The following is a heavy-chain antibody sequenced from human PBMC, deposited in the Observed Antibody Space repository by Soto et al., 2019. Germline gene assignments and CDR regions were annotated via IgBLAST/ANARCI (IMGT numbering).Heavy chain of an antibody. CDR2: ISSSSSTI. D-gene: IGHD3-3*01. V-gene: IGHV3-48*02. CDR1: GFTFSSYS. CDR3: AREPIFGVVIIPYGMDV. Sequence: PGGSLRLSCAASGFTFSSYSMNWVRQAPGKGLEWVSYISSSSSTIYYADSVKGRFTISRDNAKNSLYLQMNSLRDEDTAVYYCAREPIFGVVIIPYGMDVWGQGTTVTVSS. J-gene: IGHJ6*02.